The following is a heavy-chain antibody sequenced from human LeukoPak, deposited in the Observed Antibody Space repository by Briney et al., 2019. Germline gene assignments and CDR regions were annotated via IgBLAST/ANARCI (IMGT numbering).Heavy chain of an antibody. CDR1: GYTFTDYY. V-gene: IGHV1-2*02. CDR2: INPNTGGP. Sequence: GASVKVSCKASGYTFTDYYIHWVRQAPGQGLERMGWINPNTGGPFYAQKFQGRVTMTRDTSITTAYMELSRLRSDDTAVYYWARGSSVRGLDYWGQGTLVTVSS. CDR3: ARGSSVRGLDY. D-gene: IGHD4-17*01. J-gene: IGHJ4*02.